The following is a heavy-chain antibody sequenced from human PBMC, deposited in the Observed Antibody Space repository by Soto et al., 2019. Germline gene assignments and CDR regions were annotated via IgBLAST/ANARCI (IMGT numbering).Heavy chain of an antibody. D-gene: IGHD5-12*01. J-gene: IGHJ5*02. Sequence: QVQLVESGGGVVQPGRSLRLSCAASGFTFSSYAMHWVRQAPGKGLEGVAVISYDGSNKYYADSVKGRFTISRDNSKNTLYLQMNSLRAEDTAVYYCARTVDMWWFDPWGQGTLVTVSS. CDR3: ARTVDMWWFDP. CDR2: ISYDGSNK. V-gene: IGHV3-30-3*01. CDR1: GFTFSSYA.